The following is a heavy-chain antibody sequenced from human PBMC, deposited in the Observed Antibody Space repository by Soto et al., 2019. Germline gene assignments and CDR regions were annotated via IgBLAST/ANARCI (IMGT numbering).Heavy chain of an antibody. CDR1: GYTFTSYA. CDR3: ARDPIAASGGDPSDP. D-gene: IGHD6-6*01. J-gene: IGHJ5*02. Sequence: ASVKVSCKASGYTFTSYAMHWVRQAPGQRLEWMGWINAGNGNTKYSQKFQGRVTITRDTSASTAYMELSSLRSEDTAVYYCARDPIAASGGDPSDPWGQGTLVTVSS. CDR2: INAGNGNT. V-gene: IGHV1-3*01.